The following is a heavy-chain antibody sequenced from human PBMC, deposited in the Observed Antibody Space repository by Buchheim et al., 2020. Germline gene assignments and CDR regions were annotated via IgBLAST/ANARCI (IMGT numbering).Heavy chain of an antibody. V-gene: IGHV3-48*02. J-gene: IGHJ4*02. CDR2: SSSTSSRI. CDR1: GFTFSTYS. CDR3: ARGHSFDRSGYWGFDY. D-gene: IGHD3-22*01. Sequence: EVQLVESGGGLVQPGGSLRLSCAASGFTFSTYSMNWVRQAPGTGLEWISYSSSTSSRIYHADSVKGRFTISRDNAANSLYLQMSGLRDEDTAVYYCARGHSFDRSGYWGFDYWGQGTL.